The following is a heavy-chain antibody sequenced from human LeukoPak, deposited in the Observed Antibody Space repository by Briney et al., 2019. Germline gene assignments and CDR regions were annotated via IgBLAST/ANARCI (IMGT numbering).Heavy chain of an antibody. Sequence: ASVKVSCKVSGYTLTELSMHWVRQAPGRGLEWMGGFDPEDGETIYAQKFQGRVTMTEDTSTDTAYMELSSLRSEDTAVYYCATDHPGLRYFDYWGQGTLVTVSS. CDR1: GYTLTELS. V-gene: IGHV1-24*01. CDR3: ATDHPGLRYFDY. D-gene: IGHD4-17*01. J-gene: IGHJ4*02. CDR2: FDPEDGET.